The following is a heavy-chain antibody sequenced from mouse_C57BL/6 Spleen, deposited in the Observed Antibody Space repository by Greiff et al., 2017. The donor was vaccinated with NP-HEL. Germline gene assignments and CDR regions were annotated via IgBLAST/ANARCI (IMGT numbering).Heavy chain of an antibody. V-gene: IGHV5-6*01. D-gene: IGHD2-4*01. CDR2: ISSGGSYT. CDR3: ARHYDYDGVYYFDY. CDR1: GFTFSSYG. Sequence: DVHLVESGGDLVKPGGSLKLSCAASGFTFSSYGMSWVRQTPDKRLEWVATISSGGSYTYYPDSVKGRFTISRDNAKNTLYLQMSSLKSEDTAMYYCARHYDYDGVYYFDYWGQGTTLTVSS. J-gene: IGHJ2*01.